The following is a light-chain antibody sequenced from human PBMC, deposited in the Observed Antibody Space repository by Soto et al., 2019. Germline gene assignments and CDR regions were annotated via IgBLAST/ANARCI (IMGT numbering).Light chain of an antibody. J-gene: IGKJ2*01. Sequence: DIQMTQSPSTLSASVGDRVTITCRASQYISPWLAWYQQKPGQAPKLLIQKASNLESGVPSRFSASGSGTEFTLTISSLQPDHIATYYCQHDNSGTFFGQGTKLEIK. CDR2: KAS. CDR3: QHDNSGTF. V-gene: IGKV1-5*03. CDR1: QYISPW.